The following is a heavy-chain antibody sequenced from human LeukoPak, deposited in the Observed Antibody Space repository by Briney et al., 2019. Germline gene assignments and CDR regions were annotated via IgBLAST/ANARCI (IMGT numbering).Heavy chain of an antibody. D-gene: IGHD1/OR15-1a*01. Sequence: GGSLRLSCAASGFTFSNYAMHWVRQAPGKGLEWVAVISYDDRNKYYADPVKGRFTISRDNYKNTLYLQMNSLRAEDTAVYYCARDNNGNYWGQGTLVTVSS. CDR1: GFTFSNYA. J-gene: IGHJ4*02. V-gene: IGHV3-30*04. CDR3: ARDNNGNY. CDR2: ISYDDRNK.